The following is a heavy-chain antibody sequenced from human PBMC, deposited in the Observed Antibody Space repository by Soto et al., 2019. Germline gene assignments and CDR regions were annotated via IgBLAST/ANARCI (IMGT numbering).Heavy chain of an antibody. J-gene: IGHJ3*02. Sequence: GGSLRLSCAASGFTVSSNYMSWVRQAPGKGLEWVSVIYSGGSTYYADSVKGRFTISRHNSKNTLYLQMNSLRAEDTAVYYCARAVATADDAFDIWGQGTMVTGSS. CDR1: GFTVSSNY. CDR3: ARAVATADDAFDI. D-gene: IGHD5-12*01. V-gene: IGHV3-53*04. CDR2: IYSGGST.